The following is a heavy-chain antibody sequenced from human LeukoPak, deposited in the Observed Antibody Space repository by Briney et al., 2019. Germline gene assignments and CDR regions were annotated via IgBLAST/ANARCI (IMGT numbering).Heavy chain of an antibody. CDR3: ASSSATAHDAFDI. V-gene: IGHV4-59*01. Sequence: PSETLSLTCTVSGGSISSYYWSWIRQPPGKGLEWIGYIYYSGSTNCNPSLKSRVTISVDTSKNQFSLKLSSVTAADTAVYYCASSSATAHDAFDIWGQGTMVTVSS. J-gene: IGHJ3*02. CDR2: IYYSGST. CDR1: GGSISSYY. D-gene: IGHD4-17*01.